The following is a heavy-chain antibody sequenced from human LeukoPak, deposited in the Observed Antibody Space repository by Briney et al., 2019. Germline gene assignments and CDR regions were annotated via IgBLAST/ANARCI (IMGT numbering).Heavy chain of an antibody. D-gene: IGHD6-13*01. J-gene: IGHJ6*03. CDR2: IYYSGST. CDR3: ARAAAGTYYYYYYYMDV. V-gene: IGHV4-61*01. Sequence: SGTLSLTCTVSGGALSSSSYYWGWVREPPGEGLEWIGGIYYSGSTNYNPSLKSRVTISVDTSKNQFSLKLSSVTAADTAVYYCARAAAGTYYYYYYYMDVWGKGTTVTVSS. CDR1: GGALSSSSYY.